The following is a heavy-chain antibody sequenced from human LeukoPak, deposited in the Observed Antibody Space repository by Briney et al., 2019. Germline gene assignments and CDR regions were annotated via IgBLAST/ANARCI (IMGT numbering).Heavy chain of an antibody. D-gene: IGHD3-10*01. Sequence: SVKVSCKASGGTFSSYAISWVRQAPGQGLEWMGGIIPIFGTANYAQKFQGRVTITADKSTSTAYMELSSLRSEDTAVYYCAREDYGSGSYSYWFDPWGQGTLVTVSS. CDR2: IIPIFGTA. CDR1: GGTFSSYA. CDR3: AREDYGSGSYSYWFDP. V-gene: IGHV1-69*06. J-gene: IGHJ5*02.